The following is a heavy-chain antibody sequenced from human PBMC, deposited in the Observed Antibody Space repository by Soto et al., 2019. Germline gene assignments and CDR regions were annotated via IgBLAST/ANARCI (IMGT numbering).Heavy chain of an antibody. CDR1: VFTFISYG. Sequence: PGGSLRLSCASSVFTFISYGMHWVRQAPGKGLEWVAVISYDGSNKYYADSVKGRFTISRDNSKNTLYLQMNSLRAEDTAVYYCAKDRGPEWWVGMDVWGQGTTVTVSS. CDR3: AKDRGPEWWVGMDV. J-gene: IGHJ6*02. D-gene: IGHD2-15*01. CDR2: ISYDGSNK. V-gene: IGHV3-30*18.